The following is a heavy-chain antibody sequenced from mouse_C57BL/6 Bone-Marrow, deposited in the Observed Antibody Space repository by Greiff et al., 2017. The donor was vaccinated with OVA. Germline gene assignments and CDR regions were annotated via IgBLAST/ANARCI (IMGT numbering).Heavy chain of an antibody. V-gene: IGHV1-64*01. CDR3: ARVGGDAMDY. CDR2: IHPNSGST. Sequence: QVQLQQSGAELVKPGASVKLSCKASGYTFTSYWMHWVKQRPGQGLEWIGMIHPNSGSTNYNEKFKSKATLTVDKSSSTAYMQLSSLTSEDSAVYYCARVGGDAMDYWCQGTAVTVSA. CDR1: GYTFTSYW. J-gene: IGHJ4*01.